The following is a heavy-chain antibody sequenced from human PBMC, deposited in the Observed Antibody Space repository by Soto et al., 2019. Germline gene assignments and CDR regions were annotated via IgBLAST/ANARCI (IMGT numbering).Heavy chain of an antibody. J-gene: IGHJ5*02. Sequence: SETLSLTCTVSGGSISSYYWSWIRQPPGKGLEWIGYIYYSGSTNYNPSLKSRVTISVDTSKNQFSLKLSSVTAADTAVYYCARVIFGSPSWFDPWGQGTLVTVSS. CDR2: IYYSGST. D-gene: IGHD3-3*01. CDR1: GGSISSYY. V-gene: IGHV4-59*01. CDR3: ARVIFGSPSWFDP.